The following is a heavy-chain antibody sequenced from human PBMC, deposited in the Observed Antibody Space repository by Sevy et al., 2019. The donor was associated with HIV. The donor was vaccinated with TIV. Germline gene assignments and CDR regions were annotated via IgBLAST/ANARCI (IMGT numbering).Heavy chain of an antibody. J-gene: IGHJ6*02. V-gene: IGHV1-18*01. D-gene: IGHD3-16*01. CDR1: GYTFTSYG. Sequence: ASVKVSCKASGYTFTSYGISWVRQAPGQGLEWMGWISAYNGNTNYAQKLQGRVTMTTDTSTSTAYMELRSLRSDDTAVYYCASSPPMGDYNVLYYYYGMDVWGQGTTVTVSS. CDR3: ASSPPMGDYNVLYYYYGMDV. CDR2: ISAYNGNT.